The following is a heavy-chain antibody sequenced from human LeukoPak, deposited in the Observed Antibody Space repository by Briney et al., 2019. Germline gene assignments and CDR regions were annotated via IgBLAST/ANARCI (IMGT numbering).Heavy chain of an antibody. CDR3: AKGANYYDSSGYRRYYFDY. CDR2: ISGSGGST. J-gene: IGHJ4*02. D-gene: IGHD3-22*01. Sequence: GGSLRLSCAASGFTFSSYAMSWVRQAPGKGLECVSAISGSGGSTYYADSVKGRFTISRDNSKNTLYLQMNSLRAEDTAVYYCAKGANYYDSSGYRRYYFDYWGQGTLVTVSS. CDR1: GFTFSSYA. V-gene: IGHV3-23*01.